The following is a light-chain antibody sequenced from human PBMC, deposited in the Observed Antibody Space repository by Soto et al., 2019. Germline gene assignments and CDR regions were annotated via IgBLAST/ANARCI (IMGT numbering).Light chain of an antibody. V-gene: IGKV1-5*03. CDR1: QSISSW. J-gene: IGKJ1*01. CDR2: KAS. Sequence: DIQMTQSPSTLSASVGDRVTITCRASQSISSWLAWYQQKPGQAPKLLIYKASTLQSGVPSMFSGSGSGTEFTLAIRSLQPDDSATYYCQQYNDNWTCGQGTMVEIK. CDR3: QQYNDNWT.